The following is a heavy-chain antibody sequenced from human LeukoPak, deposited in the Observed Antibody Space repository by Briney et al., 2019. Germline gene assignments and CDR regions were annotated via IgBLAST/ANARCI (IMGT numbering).Heavy chain of an antibody. CDR1: GGSFSGYY. CDR3: ARGKVFYYDSSGYYRKYYFDY. V-gene: IGHV4-34*01. CDR2: INHSGST. Sequence: ASETLSLTCAVYGGSFSGYYWSWLRQPPGKGLEWIGEINHSGSTNYNPSLKSRVTISVDTSKNQFSLKLSSVTAADTAVYYCARGKVFYYDSSGYYRKYYFDYWGQGTLVTVSS. D-gene: IGHD3-22*01. J-gene: IGHJ4*02.